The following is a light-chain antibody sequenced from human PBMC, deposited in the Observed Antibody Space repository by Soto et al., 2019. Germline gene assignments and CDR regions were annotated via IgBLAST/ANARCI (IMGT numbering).Light chain of an antibody. J-gene: IGKJ1*01. CDR2: DAS. V-gene: IGKV3-11*01. CDR1: QSARSY. Sequence: EIVLTQSPATLSLSPGERATLSCRASQSARSYLGWYQQKPGQAPRLLIYDASNRATGIPARFSGSGSGTDFTLTISRLEPEDFAVYYCQQYGSLSWTFGQGTKVDIK. CDR3: QQYGSLSWT.